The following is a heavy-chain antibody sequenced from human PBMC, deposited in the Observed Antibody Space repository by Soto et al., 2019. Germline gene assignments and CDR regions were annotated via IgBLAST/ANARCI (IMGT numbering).Heavy chain of an antibody. D-gene: IGHD3-9*01. CDR1: SVSNAL. CDR2: IKSKTDGGTT. J-gene: IGHJ4*02. Sequence: SVSNALMNWVRQAPGKGLDWVGRIKSKTDGGTTDYAAPVKGRFTISRDDSKNTLYMQMNSLKTEDTAVYYCTTNRWYDILTGYYPQYYFDYWGQGTLVTVSS. V-gene: IGHV3-15*07. CDR3: TTNRWYDILTGYYPQYYFDY.